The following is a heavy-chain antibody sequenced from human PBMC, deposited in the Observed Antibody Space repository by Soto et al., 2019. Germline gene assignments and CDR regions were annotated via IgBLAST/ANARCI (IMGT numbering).Heavy chain of an antibody. D-gene: IGHD2-2*01. J-gene: IGHJ5*02. CDR1: GYTFNDDE. CDR3: ARIAMPARPRWYNWCDP. Sequence: QEQLVQSAAEVKKTGASVKVSCMTSGYTFNDDEINWVRQATGHGLEWIGWMNPNSGETGYAQRFQGRDTMTTSSSLSTAYLELSSLTSDDTAVYYCARIAMPARPRWYNWCDPWGQGTLVTVSS. V-gene: IGHV1-8*02. CDR2: MNPNSGET.